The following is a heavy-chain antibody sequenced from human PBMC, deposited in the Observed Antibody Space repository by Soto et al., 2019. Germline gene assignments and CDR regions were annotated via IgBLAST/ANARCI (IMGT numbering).Heavy chain of an antibody. CDR1: GYTFTSYG. Sequence: ASVKVSCKASGYTFTSYGISWVRQAPGQGLEWMGWISAYNGNTNYAQKLQGRVTMTTDTSTSTAYMELRSLRSDDTAVYYCARDPFDYGDPKTFDYWGQGTLVTVSS. CDR2: ISAYNGNT. J-gene: IGHJ4*02. CDR3: ARDPFDYGDPKTFDY. D-gene: IGHD4-17*01. V-gene: IGHV1-18*01.